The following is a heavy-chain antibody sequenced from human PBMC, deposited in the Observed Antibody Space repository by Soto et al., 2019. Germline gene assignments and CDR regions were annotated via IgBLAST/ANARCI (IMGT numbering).Heavy chain of an antibody. J-gene: IGHJ4*02. Sequence: PGGSLRLSCAASGFTFSSYAMSWVRQAPGKGLEWVSAISGSGGSTYYADSVKGRFTISRDNSKNTLYLQMNSLRAEDTAVYYCAKDVRTYSSSWVLYFDYWGQGTLVTVSS. D-gene: IGHD6-13*01. CDR3: AKDVRTYSSSWVLYFDY. CDR1: GFTFSSYA. CDR2: ISGSGGST. V-gene: IGHV3-23*01.